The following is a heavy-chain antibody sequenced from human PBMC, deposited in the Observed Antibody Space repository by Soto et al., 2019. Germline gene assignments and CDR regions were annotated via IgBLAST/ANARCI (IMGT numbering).Heavy chain of an antibody. CDR1: GFTFSSYW. Sequence: EVQLVESGGGLVQPGGSLRLSCAASGFTFSSYWMSWVRQAPGKGLEWVANIKQDGSEKYYVDSVKGRFTISRDNAKNSLYLQMNSLRAEDTAVYYCARVFLGSSSSTGSFDIWGQGTMVTVSS. V-gene: IGHV3-7*01. D-gene: IGHD6-6*01. CDR2: IKQDGSEK. CDR3: ARVFLGSSSSTGSFDI. J-gene: IGHJ3*02.